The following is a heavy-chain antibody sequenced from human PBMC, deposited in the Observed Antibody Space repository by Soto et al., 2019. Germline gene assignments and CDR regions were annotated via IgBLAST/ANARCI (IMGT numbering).Heavy chain of an antibody. CDR2: ISGSGGST. CDR1: GFTFSSYA. D-gene: IGHD2-8*02. V-gene: IGHV3-23*01. Sequence: EVQLLESGGGLVQPGGSLRLSCAASGFTFSSYAMSWVRQAPGKGLEWVSAISGSGGSTYYADSVKGRFTISRDNSKNTLYLQMNSLRAEDTAVYYCAKALLSLEVVYAIASYWGQGTLVTVSS. J-gene: IGHJ4*02. CDR3: AKALLSLEVVYAIASY.